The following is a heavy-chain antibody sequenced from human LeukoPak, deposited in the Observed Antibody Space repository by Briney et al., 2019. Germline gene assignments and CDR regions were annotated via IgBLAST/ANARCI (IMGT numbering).Heavy chain of an antibody. CDR1: GYTFTGYY. CDR2: INPNSGGT. Sequence: ASVKVSCKASGYTFTGYYMHWVRQAPGQGLEWXGWINPNSGGTNYAQKFQGRVTMTRDTSISTAYMELSRLRSDDTAVYYCARDPREVYYGMDVWGQGTTVTVSS. V-gene: IGHV1-2*02. CDR3: ARDPREVYYGMDV. J-gene: IGHJ6*02.